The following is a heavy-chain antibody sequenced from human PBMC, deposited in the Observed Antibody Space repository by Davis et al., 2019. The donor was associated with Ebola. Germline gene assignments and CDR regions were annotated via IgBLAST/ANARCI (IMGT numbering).Heavy chain of an antibody. V-gene: IGHV3-23*01. CDR2: ISGSGGST. Sequence: GESLKISCAASGFTFSSYAMSWVRQAPGKGLEWVSAISGSGGSTYYADSVKGRFTISRDNSKNTLYLQMNSLRDEDTAVYYCARGSVEQQLVRGLENFDYWGQGTLVTVSS. CDR1: GFTFSSYA. D-gene: IGHD6-13*01. J-gene: IGHJ4*02. CDR3: ARGSVEQQLVRGLENFDY.